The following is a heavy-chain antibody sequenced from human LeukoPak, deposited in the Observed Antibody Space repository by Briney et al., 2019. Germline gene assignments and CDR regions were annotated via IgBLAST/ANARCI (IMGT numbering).Heavy chain of an antibody. CDR1: GYSFISYW. CDR2: IYPGDTET. Sequence: GESLKISCQGSGYSFISYWIGWVRQMPGKGLEWKGAIYPGDTETRYSPSFQGQVTISADKSISTAYLQWSSLKASDTAMFYCARQPSYSIGFGVDYWGQGTLATVSS. J-gene: IGHJ4*02. D-gene: IGHD6-19*01. CDR3: ARQPSYSIGFGVDY. V-gene: IGHV5-51*01.